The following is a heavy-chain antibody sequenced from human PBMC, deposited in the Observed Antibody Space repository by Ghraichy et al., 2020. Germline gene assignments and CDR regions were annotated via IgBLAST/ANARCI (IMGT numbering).Heavy chain of an antibody. CDR3: ARAPYDDDGFYDDGFDI. Sequence: SLNISCAVSGGSINSGSFSWNWIRQPPGKGLEWIGYIYHSGTTYYNASLKSRVTISLDDSKNQFSLRLNSVTAADTAVYYCARAPYDDDGFYDDGFDIWGQGTMFTVSS. CDR1: GGSINSGSFS. CDR2: IYHSGTT. V-gene: IGHV4-30-2*01. J-gene: IGHJ3*02. D-gene: IGHD3-22*01.